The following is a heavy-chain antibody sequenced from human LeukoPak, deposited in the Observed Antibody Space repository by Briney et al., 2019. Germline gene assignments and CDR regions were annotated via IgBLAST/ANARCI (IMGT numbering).Heavy chain of an antibody. CDR3: ATETNGSHYDY. J-gene: IGHJ4*02. CDR2: IGPTGSDR. Sequence: GGSLRLSCTASGLTFSTSGFNWVRQAPGKGLEWVASIGPTGSDRYHADSIKGRFTISRDNANNFLYLQMNSLRAEDTAVYYCATETNGSHYDYWGQGTLLTVSS. CDR1: GLTFSTSG. V-gene: IGHV3-21*06. D-gene: IGHD1-14*01.